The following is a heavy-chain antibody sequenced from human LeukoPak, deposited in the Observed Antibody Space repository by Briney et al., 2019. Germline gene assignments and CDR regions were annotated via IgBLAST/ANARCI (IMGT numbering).Heavy chain of an antibody. D-gene: IGHD1-14*01. CDR1: GFTFNNYA. Sequence: GGSLRLSCAASGFTFNNYAMNWVRQTPGKGLQWVSAVSGDGQRTFYPDSVKGRFTIFRDNSMNTLSLQMNSLRVEDTAVYYCAKEQDNLLLLSHFDSWGQGILVTVST. V-gene: IGHV3-23*01. CDR2: VSGDGQRT. J-gene: IGHJ4*02. CDR3: AKEQDNLLLLSHFDS.